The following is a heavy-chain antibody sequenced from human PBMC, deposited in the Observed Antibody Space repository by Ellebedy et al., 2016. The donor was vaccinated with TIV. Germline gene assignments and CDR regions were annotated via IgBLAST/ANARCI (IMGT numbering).Heavy chain of an antibody. D-gene: IGHD2/OR15-2a*01. CDR3: ARDRWPSTTLNPEYCDY. J-gene: IGHJ4*02. CDR1: GFTFDAYA. Sequence: GESLKISCAASGFTFDAYAIHWVRQAPGKGLEWVGVISYDGRIKYYTDSVKGRFTISRDNSQNTLFLQMNTLRPEDTAVYFCARDRWPSTTLNPEYCDYWGQGTLVTVSS. CDR2: ISYDGRIK. V-gene: IGHV3-30*10.